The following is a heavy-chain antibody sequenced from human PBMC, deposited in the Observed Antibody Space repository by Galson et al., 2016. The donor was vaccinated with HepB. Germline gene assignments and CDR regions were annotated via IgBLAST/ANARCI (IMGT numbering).Heavy chain of an antibody. CDR2: IYHTGTS. J-gene: IGHJ5*02. Sequence: SETLSLTCTVSGASISDSNWWTWVRQVPEKGLEWLGEIYHTGTSNNNPFLSSRFTLSVDKSRNQFSLNVTSVTAADTAVYYCARASVIPGARMIFDPWGQGTLVTVPS. CDR3: ARASVIPGARMIFDP. V-gene: IGHV4-4*02. CDR1: GASISDSNW. D-gene: IGHD2-2*01.